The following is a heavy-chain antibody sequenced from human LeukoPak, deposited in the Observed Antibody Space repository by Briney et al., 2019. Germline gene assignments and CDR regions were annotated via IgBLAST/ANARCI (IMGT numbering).Heavy chain of an antibody. CDR1: GYTFTSYG. Sequence: ASVKVSCKASGYTFTSYGISWVRQAPGQGLEWMGWISAYNGNTNYAQKPQGRVTMTTDTSTSTAYMELRSLRSDDTAVYYCAREAGGALYYYYYYYMDVWGKGTTVIVSS. J-gene: IGHJ6*03. CDR3: AREAGGALYYYYYYYMDV. CDR2: ISAYNGNT. D-gene: IGHD3-16*01. V-gene: IGHV1-18*01.